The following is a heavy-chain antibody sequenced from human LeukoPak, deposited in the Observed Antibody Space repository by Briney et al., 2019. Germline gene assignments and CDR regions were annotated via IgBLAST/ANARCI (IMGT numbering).Heavy chain of an antibody. Sequence: SETLSLTCTVSGDSISSYYWNWIRQPPGKGLEWIGYGHYSGSTNYNPSLKSRVTFSVDTSKNQFSLKLNSVTAADTAVYYCARPRKGGTGYFDYWGQGTLVTVSS. CDR2: GHYSGST. J-gene: IGHJ4*02. D-gene: IGHD1-1*01. CDR1: GDSISSYY. V-gene: IGHV4-59*01. CDR3: ARPRKGGTGYFDY.